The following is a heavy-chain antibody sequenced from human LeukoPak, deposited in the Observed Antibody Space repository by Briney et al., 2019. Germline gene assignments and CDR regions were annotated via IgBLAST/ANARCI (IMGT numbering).Heavy chain of an antibody. Sequence: ASVKVSCKASGYTFTSYDINWVRQATGQGLEWMGWMNPNSGNTGYAQKFQGRVTMTRNTSISTAYMEPSSLRSEDTAVYYCAREVGYCGGDCSATDAFDIWGQGTMVTVSS. CDR1: GYTFTSYD. CDR3: AREVGYCGGDCSATDAFDI. D-gene: IGHD2-21*02. V-gene: IGHV1-8*01. CDR2: MNPNSGNT. J-gene: IGHJ3*02.